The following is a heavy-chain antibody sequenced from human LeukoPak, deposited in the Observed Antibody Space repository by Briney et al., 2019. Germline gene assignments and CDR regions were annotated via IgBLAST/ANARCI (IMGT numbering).Heavy chain of an antibody. Sequence: GSLRLSCAASGFTFSSYGMHWVRQAPGKGLEWVAAIWYDGSNKYYADSVKGRFTISRDNSKNTLYLQMNSLRAEDTAVYYCARDAVYSSRWQYYWGQGTLVTVSS. J-gene: IGHJ4*02. CDR2: IWYDGSNK. CDR1: GFTFSSYG. CDR3: ARDAVYSSRWQYY. D-gene: IGHD6-13*01. V-gene: IGHV3-33*01.